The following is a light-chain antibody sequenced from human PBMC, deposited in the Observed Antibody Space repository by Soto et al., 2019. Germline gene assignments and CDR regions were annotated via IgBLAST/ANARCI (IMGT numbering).Light chain of an antibody. V-gene: IGKV3D-15*01. J-gene: IGKJ4*01. CDR2: GAS. CDR3: QQYNDWPLT. Sequence: EIVMTQSPATLSVSPGEGATLSCRASQSVNSNLAWYQQKPGQTPRLLIYGASTGPTGIPATFSGSGSGTEFTLTISSLQSEDIAVYYCQQYNDWPLTFGGGTKVEIK. CDR1: QSVNSN.